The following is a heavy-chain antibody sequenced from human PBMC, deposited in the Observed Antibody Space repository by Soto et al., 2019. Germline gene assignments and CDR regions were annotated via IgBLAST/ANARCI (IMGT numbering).Heavy chain of an antibody. CDR3: EVTTGY. Sequence: QVQVVQSGAEVKKPGASVKVSCKTSGYTFTEYDINWVRQAPGQGPEYMGWVSPENRNAGYAPQFRGRVSMTTDTTISTAYLELTNLTFEDTAVYYCEVTTGYWGQGTMVTVSS. CDR2: VSPENRNA. J-gene: IGHJ4*02. D-gene: IGHD1-1*01. CDR1: GYTFTEYD. V-gene: IGHV1-8*01.